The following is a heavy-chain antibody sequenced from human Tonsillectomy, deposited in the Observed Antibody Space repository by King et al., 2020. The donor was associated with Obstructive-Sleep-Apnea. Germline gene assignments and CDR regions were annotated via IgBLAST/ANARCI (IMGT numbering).Heavy chain of an antibody. CDR3: ARIDSSWYPFDVSWYFDL. CDR1: GFSLSNARMG. V-gene: IGHV2-26*01. D-gene: IGHD6-13*01. CDR2: IFSNDEK. J-gene: IGHJ2*01. Sequence: ITLKESGPVLVKPPETLTLTCTVSGFSLSNARMGVSWIRQPPGKALEWLGHIFSNDEKSFTTSLKSRLTISKDTSKSQVVLTMTNMDPVDTATYYCARIDSSWYPFDVSWYFDLWGRGTLVTVSS.